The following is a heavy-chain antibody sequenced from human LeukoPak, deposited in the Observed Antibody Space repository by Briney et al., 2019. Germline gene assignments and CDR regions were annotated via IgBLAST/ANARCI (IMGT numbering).Heavy chain of an antibody. CDR3: ARHTIDFWSGYCSSGYYFDY. CDR1: GGSISSSSYY. D-gene: IGHD3-3*01. V-gene: IGHV4-39*01. J-gene: IGHJ4*02. CDR2: IYYSGST. Sequence: SETLSLTCTVSGGSISSSSYYWGWIRQPPGKGLEWIGRIYYSGSTYYNPSLKSRVTISVDTSKNQFSLKLSSVTAADTAVYYCARHTIDFWSGYCSSGYYFDYWGQGTLVTVSS.